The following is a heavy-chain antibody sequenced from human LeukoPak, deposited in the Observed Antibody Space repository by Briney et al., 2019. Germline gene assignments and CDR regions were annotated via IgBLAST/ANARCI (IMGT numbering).Heavy chain of an antibody. D-gene: IGHD6-19*01. CDR1: GFTVSSNY. V-gene: IGHV3-53*01. CDR2: IYSGGST. J-gene: IGHJ6*03. Sequence: PGGSLRLSCAASGFTVSSNYMSWVRQAPGKGLEWVSVIYSGGSTYYADSVKGRFTISRDNSKNTLYLQMNSLRAEDTAVYYCARVAVAGTWGYYYYYMDVWGKGTTVTISS. CDR3: ARVAVAGTWGYYYYYMDV.